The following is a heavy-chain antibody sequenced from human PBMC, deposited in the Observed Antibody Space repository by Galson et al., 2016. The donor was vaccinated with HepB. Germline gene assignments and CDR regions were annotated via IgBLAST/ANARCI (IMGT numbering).Heavy chain of an antibody. CDR1: GFTFSTYG. D-gene: IGHD3-9*01. J-gene: IGHJ4*02. V-gene: IGHV3-30*03. Sequence: SLRLPCAASGFTFSTYGMHWVRQAPGKGLEWVAVITYDGDTKYHADSVKGRFTISRDNAKNSLYLQMYSLRAEDTAVYYCASYPGYFPGNWGQGTLVTVSS. CDR2: ITYDGDTK. CDR3: ASYPGYFPGN.